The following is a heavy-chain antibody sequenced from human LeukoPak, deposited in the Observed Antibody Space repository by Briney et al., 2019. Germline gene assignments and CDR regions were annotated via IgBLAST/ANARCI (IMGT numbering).Heavy chain of an antibody. CDR3: AGDGTGVLPGDAFDI. J-gene: IGHJ3*02. V-gene: IGHV3-21*05. Sequence: GGSLRLSCAASGFTFSTHSMNWVRQAPGKGLEWVSYISHTGNDIYNGVHVKGRLTISRDNAKNSLYLQMHNLRAEDTAVYYCAGDGTGVLPGDAFDIWSQGTMVTVSS. CDR2: ISHTGNDI. D-gene: IGHD3-16*01. CDR1: GFTFSTHS.